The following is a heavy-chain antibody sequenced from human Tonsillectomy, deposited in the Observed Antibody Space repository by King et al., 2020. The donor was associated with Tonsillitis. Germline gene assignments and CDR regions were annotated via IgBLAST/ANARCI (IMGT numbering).Heavy chain of an antibody. CDR2: INHSGST. CDR1: GGSFSGYY. CDR3: ASEGSARDYYYDYYMDV. V-gene: IGHV4-34*01. Sequence: VQLQQWGAGLLKPSETLSLTCTIYGGSFSGYYWSWIRQPPGKGLEWIGEINHSGSTNYSPSLKSRVTISVDTPKNQFSLKLSSVTAADTAVYYCASEGSARDYYYDYYMDVWGQGTTVTVSS. D-gene: IGHD3-10*01. J-gene: IGHJ6*03.